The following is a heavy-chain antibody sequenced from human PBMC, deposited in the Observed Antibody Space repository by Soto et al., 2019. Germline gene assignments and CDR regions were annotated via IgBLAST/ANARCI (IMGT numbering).Heavy chain of an antibody. Sequence: GGSLRLSCAASGFTLSSYWMAWVRQTPGKGLEFVANIREDGKEINYVDSVKGRFTISRDNAKNSLFLQMNSLRDDDTAVYYCGTDQWGGAFDIGGQGTMVTVSS. CDR3: GTDQWGGAFDI. CDR1: GFTLSSYW. J-gene: IGHJ3*02. V-gene: IGHV3-7*01. CDR2: IREDGKEI. D-gene: IGHD3-10*01.